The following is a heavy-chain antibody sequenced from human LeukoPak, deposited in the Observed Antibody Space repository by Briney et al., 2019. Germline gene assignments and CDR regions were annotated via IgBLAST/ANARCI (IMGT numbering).Heavy chain of an antibody. Sequence: GGSLRLSCAGSGITFSSYWMHWVRQAPGEGLVWVSRLNEDGGITNYADFAKGRFTISRDNARNTLYLQMNSLSADDTAVYYCTRDIGGRSAYWGQGALVTVSS. D-gene: IGHD3-16*01. J-gene: IGHJ4*02. CDR3: TRDIGGRSAY. CDR1: GITFSSYW. V-gene: IGHV3-74*01. CDR2: LNEDGGIT.